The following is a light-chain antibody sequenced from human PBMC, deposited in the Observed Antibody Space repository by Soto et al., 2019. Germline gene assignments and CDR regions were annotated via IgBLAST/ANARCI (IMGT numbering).Light chain of an antibody. CDR1: ENIRSY. CDR2: GAS. J-gene: IGKJ1*01. V-gene: IGKV1-39*01. CDR3: QQSYNSPPT. Sequence: DIQMTQSPSSLSASVGDRVTITCRASENIRSYLNWYLHKPGKAPKLLIYGASTLQSGVPSRFSGSGSGTHFTLTISNLQPEDCATYFCQQSYNSPPTFGLGTEVDI.